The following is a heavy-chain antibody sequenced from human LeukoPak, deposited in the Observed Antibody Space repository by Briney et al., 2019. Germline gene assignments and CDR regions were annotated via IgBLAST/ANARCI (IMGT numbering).Heavy chain of an antibody. CDR1: GGSFSGYY. CDR3: ARAGGYGLIDY. V-gene: IGHV4-34*01. CDR2: INHSGST. D-gene: IGHD5-18*01. J-gene: IGHJ4*02. Sequence: KPSETLSLTCAVYGGSFSGYYWSWIRQPPGKGLEWIGEINHSGSTNYNPSLKSRVTISLDTSKNQFSLKVGSMTAADTAVYYCARAGGYGLIDYWGQGTMVTVSS.